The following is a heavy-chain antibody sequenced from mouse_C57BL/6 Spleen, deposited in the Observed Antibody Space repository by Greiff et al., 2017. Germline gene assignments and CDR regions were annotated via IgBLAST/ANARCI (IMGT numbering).Heavy chain of an antibody. J-gene: IGHJ2*01. V-gene: IGHV1-52*01. CDR3: ARSANYYGSSSYYFDY. CDR2: IDPSDSET. D-gene: IGHD1-1*01. Sequence: QVQLQQSGAELVRPGSSVKLSCKASGYTFTSYWMHWVKQRPIQGLEWIGNIDPSDSETHYNQKFKDKATLTVDKSSSTAYMQLSSLTSEDSAVYYCARSANYYGSSSYYFDYWGQGTTLTVSS. CDR1: GYTFTSYW.